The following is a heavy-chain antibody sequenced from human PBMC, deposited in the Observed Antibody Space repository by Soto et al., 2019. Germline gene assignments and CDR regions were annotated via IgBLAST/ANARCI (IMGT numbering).Heavy chain of an antibody. J-gene: IGHJ4*02. CDR3: ARRQQWLAGYFDY. CDR2: IYYSGST. D-gene: IGHD6-19*01. V-gene: IGHV4-39*01. Sequence: SETLSLTCAVSGDSTSSSGFYWGWIRQPPGKGLEWIGSIYYSGSTYYNPSLKSRVTISVDTSKSQFSLKMRSVTAADTAVYYCARRQQWLAGYFDYWGQGTLVTVSS. CDR1: GDSTSSSGFY.